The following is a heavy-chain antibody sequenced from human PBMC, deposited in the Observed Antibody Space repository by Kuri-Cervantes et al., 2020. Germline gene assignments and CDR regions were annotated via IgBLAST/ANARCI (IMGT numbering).Heavy chain of an antibody. J-gene: IGHJ4*02. CDR2: ISSSGSTI. CDR1: GFTFSSYS. D-gene: IGHD6-13*01. V-gene: IGHV3-48*04. Sequence: GESLKISCAASGFTFSSYSMNWIRQAPGKGLEWVSYISSSGSTIYYADSVKGRFTISRDNAKNSLYLQVNSLRAEDTAVYYCARFIAAAGNPGENWGQGTLVTVSS. CDR3: ARFIAAAGNPGEN.